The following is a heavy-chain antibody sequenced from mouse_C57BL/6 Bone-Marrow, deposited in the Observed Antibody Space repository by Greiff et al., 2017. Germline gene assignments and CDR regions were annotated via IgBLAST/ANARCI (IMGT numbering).Heavy chain of an antibody. CDR1: GYSFTGYY. CDR2: INPSTGGT. Sequence: EVKLMESGPELVKPGASVKISCKASGYSFTGYYMNWVKQSPEKSLEWIGEINPSTGGTTYNQKFKAKATLTVDKSSSTAYMQLKSLTSEDSAVYYCARGVYYYGSSGFAYWGQGTLVTVSA. CDR3: ARGVYYYGSSGFAY. D-gene: IGHD1-1*01. V-gene: IGHV1-42*01. J-gene: IGHJ3*01.